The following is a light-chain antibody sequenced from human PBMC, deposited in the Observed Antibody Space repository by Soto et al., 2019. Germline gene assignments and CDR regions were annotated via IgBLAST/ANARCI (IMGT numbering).Light chain of an antibody. CDR2: SAS. CDR1: QRISSY. Sequence: DLPLTQSPSSLSASVGDRVTITCRASQRISSYLNWYQQKPGKAPNLLIYSASSLQSGVPSRFSGSGSGTDFTLTISSLQPGDFASYYCQQSYTTPYTFGQGTKLEIK. V-gene: IGKV1-39*01. J-gene: IGKJ2*01. CDR3: QQSYTTPYT.